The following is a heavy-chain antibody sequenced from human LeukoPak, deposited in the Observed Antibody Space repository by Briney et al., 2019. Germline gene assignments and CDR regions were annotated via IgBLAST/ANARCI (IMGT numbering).Heavy chain of an antibody. V-gene: IGHV3-48*01. J-gene: IGHJ4*02. CDR3: ARRRYFDY. CDR2: ISSSSSTI. Sequence: GGSLRLSCAASGFTFSSYSMNWVRQAPGKGLEWVSYISSSSSTIYYADSVKGRFTISRDNAKNSLYLQMNSLRAEDTAVYCCARRRYFDYWGQGTLVTVSS. CDR1: GFTFSSYS.